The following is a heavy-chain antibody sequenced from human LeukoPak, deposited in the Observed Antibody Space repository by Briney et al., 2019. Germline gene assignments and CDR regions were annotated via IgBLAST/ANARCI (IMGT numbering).Heavy chain of an antibody. V-gene: IGHV4-59*08. CDR1: GDSISPYY. D-gene: IGHD6-19*01. Sequence: SETLSLTCTVSGDSISPYYWSWIRQPPGKGLEWIGYIYYTGSGSTSNNPSLKSRVTISVDTSKNQFSLNLKSVTAADTAVYFCARHAVYAGSGWAFDYWGQGTLVTVSS. J-gene: IGHJ4*02. CDR2: IYYTGSGST. CDR3: ARHAVYAGSGWAFDY.